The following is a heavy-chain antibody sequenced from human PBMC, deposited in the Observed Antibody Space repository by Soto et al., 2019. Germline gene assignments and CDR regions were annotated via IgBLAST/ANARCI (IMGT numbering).Heavy chain of an antibody. Sequence: GGSLRLSCAASGFTFSDYYMSWIRQAPGKGLEWVSYISSSGSTIYYADSVKGRFTISRDNAKNSLYLQMNSLRAEDTAVYYCASALRFGESNPNNWFDPWGQGTLVTVSS. J-gene: IGHJ5*02. CDR1: GFTFSDYY. D-gene: IGHD3-10*01. V-gene: IGHV3-11*01. CDR2: ISSSGSTI. CDR3: ASALRFGESNPNNWFDP.